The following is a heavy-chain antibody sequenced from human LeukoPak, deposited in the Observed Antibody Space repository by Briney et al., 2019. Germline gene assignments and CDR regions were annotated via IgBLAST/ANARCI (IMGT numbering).Heavy chain of an antibody. V-gene: IGHV3-23*01. D-gene: IGHD3-16*02. CDR1: GFTFSSYA. Sequence: GGSLRLSCAASGFTFSSYAMSWVRQAPGRGLEWGSAVSGSGGSTYYADSVKGRFTISRDNSKNTLYLQMNSLRAEDTAVYYCAKSGMITFGGVIAEFDYWGQGTLVTVSS. CDR3: AKSGMITFGGVIAEFDY. CDR2: VSGSGGST. J-gene: IGHJ4*02.